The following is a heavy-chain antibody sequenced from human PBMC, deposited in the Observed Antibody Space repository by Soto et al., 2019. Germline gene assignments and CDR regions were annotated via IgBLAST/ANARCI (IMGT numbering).Heavy chain of an antibody. CDR2: IYYSGST. D-gene: IGHD3-10*01. Sequence: PLETLSLTCTVSGGSISSGGYYWSWIRQHPGKGLEWIGYIYYSGSTYYNPSLKSRVTISVDTSKNQFSLKLSSVTAADTAVYYCARADGSGRYYYGMDVWGQGTTVTVSS. J-gene: IGHJ6*02. CDR1: GGSISSGGYY. CDR3: ARADGSGRYYYGMDV. V-gene: IGHV4-31*03.